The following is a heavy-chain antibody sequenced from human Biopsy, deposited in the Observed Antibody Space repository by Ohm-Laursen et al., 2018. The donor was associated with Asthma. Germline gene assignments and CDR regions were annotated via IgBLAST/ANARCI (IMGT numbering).Heavy chain of an antibody. CDR1: GFTVSSNG. J-gene: IGHJ6*02. CDR2: IYSGGGT. Sequence: SLRLSCAASGFTVSSNGMSWVRQPPGKGLEWVSVIYSGGGTFYADSVKGRVTISRDISKNTLSLQMNSLKSEDTAVYYCTTDFASGSRDFGRDVWGQGTTVTVSS. CDR3: TTDFASGSRDFGRDV. D-gene: IGHD3-10*01. V-gene: IGHV3-53*01.